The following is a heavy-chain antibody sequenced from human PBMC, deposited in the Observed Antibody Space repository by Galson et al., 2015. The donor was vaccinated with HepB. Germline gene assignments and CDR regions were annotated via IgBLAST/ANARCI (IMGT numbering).Heavy chain of an antibody. CDR3: ARDGAHYYDSRGLDY. CDR1: GYTLTSYG. Sequence: SVKVSCKASGYTLTSYGISWVRQAPGQGLGWMGWISGYNGNTKYAQKFQGRVTVTTDTSTSTAYMELRSLRSDETAVYYCARDGAHYYDSRGLDYWGQGTLVTVSS. CDR2: ISGYNGNT. V-gene: IGHV1-18*04. J-gene: IGHJ4*02. D-gene: IGHD3-22*01.